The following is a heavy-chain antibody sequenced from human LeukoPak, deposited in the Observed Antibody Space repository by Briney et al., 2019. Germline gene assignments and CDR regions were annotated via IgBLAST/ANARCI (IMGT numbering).Heavy chain of an antibody. CDR2: IYHSGST. Sequence: SETLSLTCAVSGGPISSGGYSWSWIRQPPGKGLEWIGYIYHSGSTYYNPSLKSRVTISVDRSKNQFSLKLSSVTAADTAVYYCARATGGVPAAIGAFDIWGQGTMVTVSS. CDR1: GGPISSGGYS. D-gene: IGHD2-2*01. V-gene: IGHV4-30-2*01. J-gene: IGHJ3*02. CDR3: ARATGGVPAAIGAFDI.